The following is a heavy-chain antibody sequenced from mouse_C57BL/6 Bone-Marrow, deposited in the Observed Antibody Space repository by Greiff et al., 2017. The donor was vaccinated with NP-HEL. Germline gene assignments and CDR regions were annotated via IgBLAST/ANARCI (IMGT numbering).Heavy chain of an antibody. Sequence: VQRVESGAELVRPGASVTLSCKASGYTFTDYEMHWVKQTPVHGLEWIGAIDPETGGTAYNQKFKGKAILTADKSSSTAYMELRSLTSEDSAVYYCTRGRNYFDYWGQGTTLTVSS. CDR2: IDPETGGT. CDR1: GYTFTDYE. V-gene: IGHV1-15*01. CDR3: TRGRNYFDY. J-gene: IGHJ2*01.